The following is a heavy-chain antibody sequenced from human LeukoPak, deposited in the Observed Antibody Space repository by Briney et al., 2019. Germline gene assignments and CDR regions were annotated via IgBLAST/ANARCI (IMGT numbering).Heavy chain of an antibody. CDR2: IYYSGST. CDR1: GGSISSSSYY. CDR3: ARDLIVLLRGFDP. J-gene: IGHJ5*02. Sequence: PSETLSLTCTVSGGSISSSSYYWGWIRQPPGKGLEWIGSIYYSGSTYYNPSLKSRVTISVDTSKNQFSLKLSSVTAADTAVYYCARDLIVLLRGFDPWGQGTLVTVSS. V-gene: IGHV4-39*07. D-gene: IGHD2-15*01.